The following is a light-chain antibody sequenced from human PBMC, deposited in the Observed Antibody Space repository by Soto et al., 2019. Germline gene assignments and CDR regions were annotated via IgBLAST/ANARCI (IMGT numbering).Light chain of an antibody. V-gene: IGLV2-14*01. Sequence: QSALTQPASVSGSPGQSITISCTGTSGDVGSYNRVSWYQQHPGRAPKLIIYEVTDRPSGLSNRFSGSKSGNTASLTSSGLQAEDEAEYSCSSYTNINTRACVFGTGTKLTVL. J-gene: IGLJ1*01. CDR3: SSYTNINTRACV. CDR2: EVT. CDR1: SGDVGSYNR.